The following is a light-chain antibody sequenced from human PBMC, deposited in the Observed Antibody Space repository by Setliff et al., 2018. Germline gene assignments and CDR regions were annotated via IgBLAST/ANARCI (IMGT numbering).Light chain of an antibody. V-gene: IGLV2-14*01. CDR2: EVS. J-gene: IGLJ3*02. Sequence: ALTQPASVSGSPGQSITISCTGTSRDIGSYSFVSWSQQHPGKAPKLMIYEVSSRPSGVSNRFSGSKSGNTASLTISGLQAEDEADYYCSSYTRSTTWVFGGGTKVTVL. CDR1: SRDIGSYSF. CDR3: SSYTRSTTWV.